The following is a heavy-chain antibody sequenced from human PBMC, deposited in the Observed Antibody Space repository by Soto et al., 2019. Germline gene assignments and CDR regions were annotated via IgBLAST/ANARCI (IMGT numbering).Heavy chain of an antibody. CDR2: FDPEDGET. CDR3: ETGKIPAVTPTCFAP. CDR1: GYTLTELS. V-gene: IGHV1-24*01. Sequence: ASVKVSCKVSGYTLTELSMHWVRQAPGKGLEWMGGFDPEDGETIYAQKFQGRVTMTEDTSTDTAYMELSSLRSEDTAVYYCETGKIPAVTPTCFAPWGRGPWVTVPS. D-gene: IGHD1-1*01. J-gene: IGHJ5*02.